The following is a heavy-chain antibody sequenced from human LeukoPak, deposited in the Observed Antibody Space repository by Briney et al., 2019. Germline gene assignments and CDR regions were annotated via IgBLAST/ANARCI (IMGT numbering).Heavy chain of an antibody. D-gene: IGHD3-9*01. CDR3: AKWGDYDVLTGYYVSDY. CDR2: ISSSSSYI. V-gene: IGHV3-21*04. Sequence: PGGSLRLSCAASGFTFSSYSMNWVRQAPGKGLEWVSSISSSSSYIYYADSVKGRFTISRDNSKNTLYLQMNSLRAEDTAVYYCAKWGDYDVLTGYYVSDYRGQGTLVTVSS. CDR1: GFTFSSYS. J-gene: IGHJ4*02.